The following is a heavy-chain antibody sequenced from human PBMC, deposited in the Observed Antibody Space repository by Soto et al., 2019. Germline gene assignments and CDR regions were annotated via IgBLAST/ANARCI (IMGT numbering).Heavy chain of an antibody. D-gene: IGHD4-4*01. J-gene: IGHJ4*02. CDR2: ISSSGSTI. CDR1: GFTFSSYE. V-gene: IGHV3-48*03. Sequence: ESGGGLVQPGGSLRLSCAATGFTFSSYEMNWVRQAPGKGLEWVSYISSSGSTIYYADSVKGRFTISRDNAKNSLYLQMNSLRAEDTAVYYCARDHFVMSSDYSNYGFDYWGQGTLVTVSS. CDR3: ARDHFVMSSDYSNYGFDY.